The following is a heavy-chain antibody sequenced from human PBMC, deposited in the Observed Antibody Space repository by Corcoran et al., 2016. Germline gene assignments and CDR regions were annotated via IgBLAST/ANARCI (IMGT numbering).Heavy chain of an antibody. Sequence: QVQLQESGPGLVKPSETLSLTCTVSGGSISSDYWSWIRQPPGKGLEWIGYIHYSGSSNNYNPSLKSRVTISVDMSKNQFSLKLSSLTGADTAVYYCARLRSIAAAGSDNYHSMDVWGQGITVTVSS. D-gene: IGHD6-13*01. J-gene: IGHJ6*02. CDR3: ARLRSIAAAGSDNYHSMDV. CDR2: IHYSGSSN. V-gene: IGHV4-59*01. CDR1: GGSISSDY.